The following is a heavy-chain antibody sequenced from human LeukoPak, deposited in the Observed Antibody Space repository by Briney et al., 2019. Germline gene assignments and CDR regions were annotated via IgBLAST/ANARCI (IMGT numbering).Heavy chain of an antibody. CDR1: VGTFSSYT. V-gene: IGHV1-69*04. CDR3: ARDMSGSSHDAFDI. J-gene: IGHJ3*02. D-gene: IGHD1-26*01. Sequence: GASVKVSCKASVGTFSSYTISWVRQAPGQGLEWMGRIIPILGIANYAQKFQGRVTITADKYTSTAYMELSSLRSEDTAVYYCARDMSGSSHDAFDIWGQGTMVTVSS. CDR2: IIPILGIA.